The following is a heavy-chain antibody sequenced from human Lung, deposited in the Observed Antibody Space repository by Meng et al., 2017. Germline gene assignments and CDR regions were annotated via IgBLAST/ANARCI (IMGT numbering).Heavy chain of an antibody. CDR1: GYTFTAYY. CDR2: INPNSGGT. Sequence: QVQLVQSGAAVKKPGAPVQVSCKASGYTFTAYYIHWVRQAPGQGLEWMGRINPNSGGTNFAQKFQGRVIMTRDTSISTAYMELSSLGFDDTAVYYCAKALGWGSSPDYWGQGILVTVSS. V-gene: IGHV1-2*06. D-gene: IGHD2-21*01. J-gene: IGHJ4*02. CDR3: AKALGWGSSPDY.